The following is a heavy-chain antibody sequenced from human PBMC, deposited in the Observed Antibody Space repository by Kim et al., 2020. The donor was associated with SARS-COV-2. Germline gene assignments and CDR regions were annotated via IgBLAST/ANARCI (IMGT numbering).Heavy chain of an antibody. D-gene: IGHD6-19*01. V-gene: IGHV3-23*01. Sequence: GGSLRLSCAASGFTFSSYAMSWVRQAPGKGLEWVSAISGSGGSTYYADSVKGRFTISRDNSKNTLYLQMNSLRAEDTAVYYCAKEGYSSGWYKGYGMDVWGQGTTVTVSS. CDR2: ISGSGGST. CDR1: GFTFSSYA. J-gene: IGHJ6*02. CDR3: AKEGYSSGWYKGYGMDV.